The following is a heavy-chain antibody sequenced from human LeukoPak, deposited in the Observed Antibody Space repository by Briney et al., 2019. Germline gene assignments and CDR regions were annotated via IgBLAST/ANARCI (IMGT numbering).Heavy chain of an antibody. J-gene: IGHJ4*02. V-gene: IGHV4-30-2*01. Sequence: SETLSLTCTVSDGSISSGAYYWSWIRQPPGKGLEWIGYIWHSGSTYYNPSLRSRITMSVDRSKNQFSLKLSSVTAADTAVYYCAREDIVVVPAALDYWGQGTLVTVSS. CDR1: DGSISSGAYY. CDR2: IWHSGST. CDR3: AREDIVVVPAALDY. D-gene: IGHD2-2*01.